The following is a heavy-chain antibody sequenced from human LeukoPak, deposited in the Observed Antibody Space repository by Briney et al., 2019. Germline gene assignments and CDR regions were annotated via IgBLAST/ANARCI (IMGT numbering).Heavy chain of an antibody. Sequence: KPSQTLSLTCTVSGGSISSGGYYWSWIRQPPGKGLEWIGYIYHSGSTYYNPSLKSRVTISVDRSKNQFSLKLSSVTAADTAVYYCARGLSAGSAIMVRGVNWFDPWGQGTLVTVSS. D-gene: IGHD3-10*01. V-gene: IGHV4-30-2*01. CDR2: IYHSGST. J-gene: IGHJ5*02. CDR1: GGSISSGGYY. CDR3: ARGLSAGSAIMVRGVNWFDP.